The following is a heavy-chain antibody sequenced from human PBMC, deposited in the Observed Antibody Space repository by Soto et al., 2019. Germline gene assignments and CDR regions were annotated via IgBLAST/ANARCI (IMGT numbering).Heavy chain of an antibody. CDR3: VKGCRGKYWYYDNGVDF. J-gene: IGHJ6*02. D-gene: IGHD3-22*01. V-gene: IGHV3-64D*06. CDR2: ISDTGGST. Sequence: GGSLRLSCSASGFTFNKYAMHWVRQAPGTGLQYVSGISDTGGSTFHADSVKGRFTISRDDSKDTLFLKMSSLSAEDTAVYYCVKGCRGKYWYYDNGVDFWGQGTMVTVSS. CDR1: GFTFNKYA.